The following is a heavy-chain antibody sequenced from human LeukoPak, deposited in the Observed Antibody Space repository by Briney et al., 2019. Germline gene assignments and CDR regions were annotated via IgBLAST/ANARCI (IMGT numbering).Heavy chain of an antibody. D-gene: IGHD6-13*01. CDR3: ARGPPTQLVYYYCMDV. J-gene: IGHJ6*03. CDR2: IYSGGST. Sequence: GGSLRLSCAASGFTVSSNYMSWVRQAPGKGLEWVSVIYSGGSTYYADSVKGRFTISRDNSKNTLYLQMNSLRAEDTAVYYCARGPPTQLVYYYCMDVWGKGTTVTVSS. CDR1: GFTVSSNY. V-gene: IGHV3-53*01.